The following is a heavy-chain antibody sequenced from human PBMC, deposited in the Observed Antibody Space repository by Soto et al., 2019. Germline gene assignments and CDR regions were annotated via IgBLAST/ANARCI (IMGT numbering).Heavy chain of an antibody. V-gene: IGHV3-9*01. J-gene: IGHJ4*02. CDR1: GFTFDDYA. Sequence: EVQLVESGGGLVQPGRSLRLSCAASGFTFDDYAMHWVRQAPGKGLEWVSGISWNSGSIGYADSVKGRFTISRDNAKNSLYLQMNSLRAEDTAVYYCARDIPYVGATKYFDYWGQGTLVIVSS. CDR2: ISWNSGSI. CDR3: ARDIPYVGATKYFDY. D-gene: IGHD1-26*01.